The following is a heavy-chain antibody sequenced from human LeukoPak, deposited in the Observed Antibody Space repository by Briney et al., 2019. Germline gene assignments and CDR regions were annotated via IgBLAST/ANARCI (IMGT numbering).Heavy chain of an antibody. Sequence: PAETLSLTCTVSGGSIRSSPHYWGWIRQPPGKGLEWIGSISYSGSTYYNPSLKSRVTISVDTSKNQFSLKLTSVTAADTAVYYCARHTYSGYDLAYWGQGTLVTVSS. CDR2: ISYSGST. J-gene: IGHJ4*02. CDR1: GGSIRSSPHY. V-gene: IGHV4-39*01. D-gene: IGHD5-12*01. CDR3: ARHTYSGYDLAY.